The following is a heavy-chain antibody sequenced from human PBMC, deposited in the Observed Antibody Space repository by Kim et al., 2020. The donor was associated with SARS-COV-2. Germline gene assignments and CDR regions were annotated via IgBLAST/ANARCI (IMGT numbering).Heavy chain of an antibody. CDR2: INPNSGGT. D-gene: IGHD3-10*01. V-gene: IGHV1-2*06. CDR1: GYTFTGYY. CDR3: SRDPNYGSGSYYYYYYYYYMDV. Sequence: ASVKVSCKSSGYTFTGYYMHWVRQAPGQGLEWMGRINPNSGGTNYAQMFQGRVTMTRDTSISTAYMELSRLRSDDTAVYYCSRDPNYGSGSYYYYYYYYYMDVWGKGTTVTVSS. J-gene: IGHJ6*03.